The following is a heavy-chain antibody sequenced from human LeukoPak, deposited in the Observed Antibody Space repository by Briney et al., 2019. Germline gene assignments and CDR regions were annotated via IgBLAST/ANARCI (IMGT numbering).Heavy chain of an antibody. Sequence: SETLSLTCTVSGGSISSYYWSWIRQPPGKGLEWIGYIYYSGSTNYNPSLKSRVTISVDTSKNQFSLKLSSVTAADTAVYYCASYSDYYGSGSYSFDYWGQGTLVTVSS. CDR3: ASYSDYYGSGSYSFDY. CDR2: IYYSGST. D-gene: IGHD3-10*01. J-gene: IGHJ4*02. CDR1: GGSISSYY. V-gene: IGHV4-59*01.